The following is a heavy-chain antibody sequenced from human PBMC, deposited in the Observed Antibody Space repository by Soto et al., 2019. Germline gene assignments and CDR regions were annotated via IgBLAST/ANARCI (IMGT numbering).Heavy chain of an antibody. J-gene: IGHJ6*02. Sequence: SETLSLTCAVSGGSISSGGYSWSWIRQPPGKGLEWIGYIYHSGSTYYNPSLKSRVTISVDRSKNQFSLKLSSVTAADTAVYYCARAGGAYYDFVSGPAGYYYYGMDVWGQGTTVTVSS. CDR3: ARAGGAYYDFVSGPAGYYYYGMDV. D-gene: IGHD3-3*01. CDR2: IYHSGST. V-gene: IGHV4-30-2*01. CDR1: GGSISSGGYS.